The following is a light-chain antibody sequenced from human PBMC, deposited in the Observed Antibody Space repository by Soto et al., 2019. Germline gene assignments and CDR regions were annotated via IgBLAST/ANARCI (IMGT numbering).Light chain of an antibody. Sequence: DIVMTQSPLSLPFTPGEPSSISCRSSQSLLHSNGYNYLYWYLQKPVQSPQLLIYLGSNRASGVPDRFSGSGSGTDFTLKISRVEAEDVGVYYCMQALLRRYTFGQGTKVDIK. J-gene: IGKJ2*01. CDR1: QSLLHSNGYNY. CDR2: LGS. CDR3: MQALLRRYT. V-gene: IGKV2-28*01.